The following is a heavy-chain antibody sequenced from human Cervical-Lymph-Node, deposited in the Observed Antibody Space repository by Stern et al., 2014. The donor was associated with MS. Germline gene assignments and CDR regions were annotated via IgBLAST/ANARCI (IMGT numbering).Heavy chain of an antibody. CDR1: GDSISSYTHY. Sequence: QVQLQESGPGLVKPSETLSLTCAVSGDSISSYTHYWAWIRQPPGKGLEWIGILLYRGSPIYTPALKAPVTISVDTSKNHFALALNSVTAADTAVYYCAKHACTGAACPFDLWGQGTLVTVSS. CDR2: LLYRGSP. V-gene: IGHV4-39*01. D-gene: IGHD2-8*02. CDR3: AKHACTGAACPFDL. J-gene: IGHJ4*02.